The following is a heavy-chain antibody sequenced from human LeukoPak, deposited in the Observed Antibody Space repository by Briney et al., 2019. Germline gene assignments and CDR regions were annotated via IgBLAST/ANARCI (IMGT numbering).Heavy chain of an antibody. Sequence: GGSLRLSCAASGFSFGRHWMNWVRQAPRKGLEWVSAISSSGVSTYDAESVKGRFTISRDNSKNTLYLQMNSLRAEDTAVYYCAHYGSGNYYSAFDYWGQGTLVIVSS. D-gene: IGHD3-10*01. CDR3: AHYGSGNYYSAFDY. CDR2: ISSSGVST. V-gene: IGHV3-23*01. J-gene: IGHJ4*02. CDR1: GFSFGRHW.